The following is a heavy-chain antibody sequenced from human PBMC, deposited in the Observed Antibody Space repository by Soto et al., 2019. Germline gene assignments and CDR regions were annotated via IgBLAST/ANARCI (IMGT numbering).Heavy chain of an antibody. J-gene: IGHJ4*02. Sequence: QVQLVQSGAEVKKPGASVKVSCKASGYTFTSYAMHWVRQAPGQRLEWMGWINAGNGNTKYSQKFQGRVTITRDTSASTAYMELISLRSEDTAVYYCARDRGYSYGYFDYWGQGTLVTVSS. CDR2: INAGNGNT. D-gene: IGHD5-18*01. CDR3: ARDRGYSYGYFDY. V-gene: IGHV1-3*01. CDR1: GYTFTSYA.